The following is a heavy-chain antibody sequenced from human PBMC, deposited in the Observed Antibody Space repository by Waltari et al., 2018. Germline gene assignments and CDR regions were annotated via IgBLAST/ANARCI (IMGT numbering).Heavy chain of an antibody. D-gene: IGHD6-13*01. V-gene: IGHV4-61*05. Sequence: QLQLQESGPGLVKPSETLSLTCTVSGGSISSSSYYWGWIRQPPGKGLEWIGYIYYSGRTNYNPSLKSRVTISVDTSKNQFSLKLSSVTAADTAVYYCAREKIGYRGWFDPWGQGTLVTVSS. CDR2: IYYSGRT. CDR1: GGSISSSSYY. CDR3: AREKIGYRGWFDP. J-gene: IGHJ5*02.